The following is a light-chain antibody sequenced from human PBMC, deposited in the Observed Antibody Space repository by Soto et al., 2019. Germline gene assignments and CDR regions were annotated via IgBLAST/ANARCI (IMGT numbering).Light chain of an antibody. CDR2: EVR. J-gene: IGLJ2*01. V-gene: IGLV2-14*01. Sequence: QSALTQPASVSGSPGQSITIACTGTNRDVGSYNLVSWYQQRPGEAPKLIISEVRNRPSGVSNRFSGFKSDNTASLTISGLQAEDEADYYCSSYTGFSTVIFGGGTKLTVL. CDR3: SSYTGFSTVI. CDR1: NRDVGSYNL.